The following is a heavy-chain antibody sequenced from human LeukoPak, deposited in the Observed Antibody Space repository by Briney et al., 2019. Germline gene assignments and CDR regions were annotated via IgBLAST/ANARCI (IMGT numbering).Heavy chain of an antibody. J-gene: IGHJ4*02. Sequence: GGSLRLSCAASGFTFSDYYMSWIRQAPGKGLEWVSYISSSGSTIYYADSVKGRFTISRDNAKSSLYLQMNSLRAEDTAVYYCARGSYDSSGYYRGVYFDYWGQGTLVTVSS. CDR2: ISSSGSTI. D-gene: IGHD3-22*01. V-gene: IGHV3-11*01. CDR1: GFTFSDYY. CDR3: ARGSYDSSGYYRGVYFDY.